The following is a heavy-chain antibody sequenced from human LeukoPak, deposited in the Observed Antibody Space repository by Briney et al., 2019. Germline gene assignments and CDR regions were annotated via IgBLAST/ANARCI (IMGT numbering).Heavy chain of an antibody. V-gene: IGHV3-30*18. D-gene: IGHD6-13*01. CDR3: AKDPRRYSRTGGYFDY. J-gene: IGHJ4*02. CDR2: ISYDGSDK. CDR1: GFTFSNYV. Sequence: GGSLRLFCAASGFTFSNYVMHWVRQAPGKGLEWVAVISYDGSDKYYADSVKGRFTISRDNSKNTLYLQMNSLRAEDTAVYYCAKDPRRYSRTGGYFDYWGQGTLVTVSS.